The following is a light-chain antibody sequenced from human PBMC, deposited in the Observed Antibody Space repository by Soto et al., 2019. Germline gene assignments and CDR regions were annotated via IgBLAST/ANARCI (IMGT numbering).Light chain of an antibody. CDR1: SSNMGSNT. CDR2: NDN. J-gene: IGLJ2*01. CDR3: AAWDGSLNHIL. V-gene: IGLV1-44*01. Sequence: QSVLTQPPSASGTPGQGVAISCSGSSSNMGSNTVNWYQHLPGTAPKLLSYNDNQRPSGVPDRFFGSKSGTSASLAITGLQSEDEADYYCAAWDGSLNHILFGGGTKLTVL.